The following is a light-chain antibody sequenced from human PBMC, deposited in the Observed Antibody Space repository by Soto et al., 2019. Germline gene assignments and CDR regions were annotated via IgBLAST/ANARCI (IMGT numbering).Light chain of an antibody. CDR2: DAS. J-gene: IGKJ4*01. CDR1: QSVSVY. CDR3: QQRSNWLT. V-gene: IGKV3-11*01. Sequence: EIVLTQSPATLSLSPGERATLSCRASQSVSVYLAWYKQKPGQAPRLLIYDASNRATGVPARFSGSGSGTDFTLTISSLEPEDFAVYYCQQRSNWLTFGGGTKVEI.